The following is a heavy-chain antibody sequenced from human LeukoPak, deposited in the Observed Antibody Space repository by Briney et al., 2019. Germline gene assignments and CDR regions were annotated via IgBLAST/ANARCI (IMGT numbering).Heavy chain of an antibody. CDR3: ARSPTGSGWYYFDY. D-gene: IGHD6-19*01. V-gene: IGHV3-9*01. CDR1: GFTFDDYA. J-gene: IGHJ4*02. Sequence: GGSLRLSCAASGFTFDDYAMHWVRQAPGKGLEWVSGISWNSGSIGYADSVKGRFTISRDNAKNSLYLQMNSLRAEDTAVYYCARSPTGSGWYYFDYWGQGTLVTVSS. CDR2: ISWNSGSI.